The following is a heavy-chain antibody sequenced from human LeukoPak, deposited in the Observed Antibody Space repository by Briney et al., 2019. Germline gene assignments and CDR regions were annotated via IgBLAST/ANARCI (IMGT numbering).Heavy chain of an antibody. V-gene: IGHV3-21*05. Sequence: GGSLRLPCAASGFTFRSYPMIWVRQAPGKGLECVSYISGSGEYVKYADSVKGRFAISRDNGRNSIFLQMSSLRVDDTAVYYCARVVDGVTGADYWGQGALVIVSS. D-gene: IGHD3-9*01. CDR3: ARVVDGVTGADY. CDR1: GFTFRSYP. CDR2: ISGSGEYV. J-gene: IGHJ4*02.